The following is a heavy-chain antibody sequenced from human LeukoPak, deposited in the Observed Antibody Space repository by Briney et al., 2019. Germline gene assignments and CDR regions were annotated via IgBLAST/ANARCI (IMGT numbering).Heavy chain of an antibody. Sequence: PSEALSLTCTVSGGSIISSDYHWGWVRQPPGKGLEWIGTISYSGNTDYNPSLRSRVTISVDTSNNQFSLRLGSVTAADTAVYHCARHCCSGPAKRVFDIWGQGTMVTVSS. CDR2: ISYSGNT. CDR3: ARHCCSGPAKRVFDI. CDR1: GGSIISSDYH. J-gene: IGHJ3*02. V-gene: IGHV4-39*01. D-gene: IGHD2-15*01.